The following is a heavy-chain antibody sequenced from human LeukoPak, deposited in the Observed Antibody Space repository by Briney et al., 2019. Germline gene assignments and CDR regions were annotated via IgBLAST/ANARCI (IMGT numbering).Heavy chain of an antibody. Sequence: GGSLRLSSAASGFTFSSYSMNWVRQAPGKGLEWVSSISSSSSYIYYADSVKGRFTISRDNAKNSLYLQMNSLRAEDTAVYYCASGHDDYYYYMDVWGKGTTVTVSS. V-gene: IGHV3-21*01. D-gene: IGHD3-3*01. CDR2: ISSSSSYI. J-gene: IGHJ6*03. CDR3: ASGHDDYYYYMDV. CDR1: GFTFSSYS.